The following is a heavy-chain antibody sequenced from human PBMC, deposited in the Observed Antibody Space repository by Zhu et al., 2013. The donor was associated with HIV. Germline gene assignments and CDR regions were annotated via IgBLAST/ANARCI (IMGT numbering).Heavy chain of an antibody. V-gene: IGHV1-69*01. CDR3: ARVSESSVSSRRRNNAFFDY. D-gene: IGHD1-1*01. CDR1: GGIFSTYV. J-gene: IGHJ4*01. CDR2: IIPISPTT. Sequence: QVQLLQSGAEVKKPGSSVRISCKASGGIFSTYVISWVRQAPGQGLEWMGGIIPISPTTNYAQKFQDRVTITADESTTTVYMTLSSLRSEDTAMYYCARVSESSVSSRRRNNAFFDYVGPRNPGPPSP.